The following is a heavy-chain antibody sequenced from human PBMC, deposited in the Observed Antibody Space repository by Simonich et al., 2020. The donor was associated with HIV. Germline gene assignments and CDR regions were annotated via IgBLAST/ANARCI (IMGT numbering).Heavy chain of an antibody. J-gene: IGHJ1*01. CDR2: INHSGST. Sequence: QVQLQQWGAGLLKPSETLSLTCAVYGGSFSGHYWSWIRQPPGKGLEWIGEINHSGSTNYNPSLKSRVTISVDTSKNQFSLKLSSVTAADTAVYYCARLTAGGLGEYFQHWGQGTLVTVSS. CDR3: ARLTAGGLGEYFQH. V-gene: IGHV4-34*01. D-gene: IGHD6-13*01. CDR1: GGSFSGHY.